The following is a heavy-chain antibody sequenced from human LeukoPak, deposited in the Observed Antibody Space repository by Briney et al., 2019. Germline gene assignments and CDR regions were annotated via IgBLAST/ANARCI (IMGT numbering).Heavy chain of an antibody. D-gene: IGHD1-26*01. V-gene: IGHV3-23*01. J-gene: IGHJ6*03. CDR3: AKGATPWDLQGPYYYYYMDV. Sequence: GGSLRLSCAASGFTFSSYAMSWVRQAPGKGLEWVSAISGSGGSTYYADSVKGRFTISRDNSKNTLYLQMNSLRAEDTAVYYCAKGATPWDLQGPYYYYYMDVWGKGTTVTVSS. CDR1: GFTFSSYA. CDR2: ISGSGGST.